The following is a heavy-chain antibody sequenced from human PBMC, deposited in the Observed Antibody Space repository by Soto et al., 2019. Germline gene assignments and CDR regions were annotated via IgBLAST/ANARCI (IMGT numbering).Heavy chain of an antibody. CDR1: GYTFNSYA. V-gene: IGHV7-4-1*01. CDR3: ARDLRPRRQLVGYYYYYYGMDV. CDR2: INTNTGNP. Sequence: ASVKVSCKASGYTFNSYAMNWVRHDPEQGLEWMGWINTNTGNPTYAQGFTGRFVFSLDTSVSTAYLQICSLKAEDTAVYYCARDLRPRRQLVGYYYYYYGMDVWGQGTTVTV. J-gene: IGHJ6*02. D-gene: IGHD6-13*01.